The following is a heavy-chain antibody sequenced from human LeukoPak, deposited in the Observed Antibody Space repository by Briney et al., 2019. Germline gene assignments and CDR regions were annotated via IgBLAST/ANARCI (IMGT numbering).Heavy chain of an antibody. CDR3: ARVSWFGELPDGFDY. V-gene: IGHV4-39*07. CDR1: GGSISSSSYY. Sequence: SETLSLTCTVSGGSISSSSYYWGWIRQPPGKGLEWIGSSYYSGSTYYNPSLKSRVTISVDTSKNQFSLKLSSVTAADTAVYYCARVSWFGELPDGFDYWGQGTLVTVSS. CDR2: SYYSGST. J-gene: IGHJ4*02. D-gene: IGHD3-10*01.